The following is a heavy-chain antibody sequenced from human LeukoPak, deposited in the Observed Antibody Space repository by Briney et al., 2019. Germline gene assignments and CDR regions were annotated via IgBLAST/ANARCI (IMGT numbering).Heavy chain of an antibody. CDR2: INPSAGST. V-gene: IGHV1-46*01. Sequence: VAVKVSCKASGYIFSSYYMHWVRQAPGQGLEWMGIINPSAGSTSYAQQFQGRVTMTRDTSTSTVYMELSSLRSEDTAVYYCARSATHFDYWGQGTLVTVSS. J-gene: IGHJ4*02. CDR3: ARSATHFDY. CDR1: GYIFSSYY.